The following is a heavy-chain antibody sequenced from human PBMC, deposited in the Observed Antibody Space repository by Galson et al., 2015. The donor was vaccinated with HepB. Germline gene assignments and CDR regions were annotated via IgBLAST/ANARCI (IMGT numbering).Heavy chain of an antibody. V-gene: IGHV5-51*01. CDR1: GYSFTSYW. CDR2: IYPGDSDT. D-gene: IGHD3-9*01. Sequence: QSGAEVKKPGESLKISCKGSGYSFTSYWIGWVRQMPGKGLEWMGIIYPGDSDTRYSPSFQGQVTISADKSISTAYLQWSSLKASGTAMYYCARQVGSILTGTAFDIWGQGTMVTVSS. CDR3: ARQVGSILTGTAFDI. J-gene: IGHJ3*02.